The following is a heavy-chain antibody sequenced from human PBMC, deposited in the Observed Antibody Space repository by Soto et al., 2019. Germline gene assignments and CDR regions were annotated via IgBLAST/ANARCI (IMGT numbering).Heavy chain of an antibody. Sequence: GGSLRLSCAASGFTFSSYAMSWVRQAPGKGLEWVSAISGSGGRTYYADSVKGRFTISRDNSKNTLYLQMNSLRAEDTAVYYCAKGGTMIVVARFDPWGQGTLVTVSS. CDR1: GFTFSSYA. CDR2: ISGSGGRT. V-gene: IGHV3-23*01. J-gene: IGHJ5*02. CDR3: AKGGTMIVVARFDP. D-gene: IGHD3-22*01.